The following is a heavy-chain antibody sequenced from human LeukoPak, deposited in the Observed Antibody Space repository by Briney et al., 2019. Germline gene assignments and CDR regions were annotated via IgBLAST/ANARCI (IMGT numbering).Heavy chain of an antibody. V-gene: IGHV3-23*01. D-gene: IGHD2-2*01. CDR3: AKTGGEYQLLLDYYYYGMDV. CDR2: ISGSGGST. J-gene: IGHJ6*02. Sequence: PGGSLRLSCAASGFTFSSYAMSWVRQAPGKGLEWVSAISGSGGSTYYADSVKGRFTISRDNSKNTLYLQMNSLRAEDTAVYYCAKTGGEYQLLLDYYYYGMDVWGQGTTVTASS. CDR1: GFTFSSYA.